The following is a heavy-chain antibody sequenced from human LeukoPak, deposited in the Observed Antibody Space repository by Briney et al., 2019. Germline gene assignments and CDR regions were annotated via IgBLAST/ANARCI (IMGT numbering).Heavy chain of an antibody. CDR2: MSYDGSNK. Sequence: QPGGSLRLSCAASGFTFSHYGMHWVRQPPGKGLEWVAVMSYDGSNKYYADSVEGRFTISRDNSKNTLYLLMNSLRAEDTAVYYCAKDPSLWGRGTLVTVSA. V-gene: IGHV3-30*18. CDR1: GFTFSHYG. J-gene: IGHJ2*01. CDR3: AKDPSL.